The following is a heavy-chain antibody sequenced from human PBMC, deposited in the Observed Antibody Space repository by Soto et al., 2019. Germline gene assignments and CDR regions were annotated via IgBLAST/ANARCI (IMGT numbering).Heavy chain of an antibody. Sequence: HPGGSLRLSCAASVLTVSTKYMSWVRQAPGKGLEWVSVIYSGGSTFYADSVRGRFTISRDNSKNTVNLQMNSLRAEDTAVYYCARDPWAADYWGQGTLVTVSS. CDR1: VLTVSTKY. D-gene: IGHD3-16*01. CDR3: ARDPWAADY. J-gene: IGHJ4*02. V-gene: IGHV3-66*01. CDR2: IYSGGST.